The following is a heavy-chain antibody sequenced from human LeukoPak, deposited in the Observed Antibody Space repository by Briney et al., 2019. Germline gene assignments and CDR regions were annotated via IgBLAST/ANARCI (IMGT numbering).Heavy chain of an antibody. J-gene: IGHJ5*02. D-gene: IGHD4-17*01. CDR1: GYTFTSYD. V-gene: IGHV1-8*01. Sequence: ASVKVSCKASGYTFTSYDINWVRQATGQGLEWMGWMNPNSGNTGYAQKFKGRVTMTRNTSISTAYMELSSLRSEDTAVYYCARGDTYGLGFDPWGQGTLVTVSS. CDR3: ARGDTYGLGFDP. CDR2: MNPNSGNT.